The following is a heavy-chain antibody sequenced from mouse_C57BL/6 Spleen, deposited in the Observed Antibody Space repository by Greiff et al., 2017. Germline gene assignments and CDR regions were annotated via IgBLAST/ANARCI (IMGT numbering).Heavy chain of an antibody. Sequence: VQLKQSGAELVRPGASVKLSCTASGFNIKDDYMHWVKQRPEQGLEWIGWIDPENGDTEYASKFQGKATITADTSSNTAYLQRSSLTSEDTAVYYCTDNAMDYWGQGTSVTVSS. CDR2: IDPENGDT. J-gene: IGHJ4*01. V-gene: IGHV14-4*01. CDR3: TDNAMDY. CDR1: GFNIKDDY.